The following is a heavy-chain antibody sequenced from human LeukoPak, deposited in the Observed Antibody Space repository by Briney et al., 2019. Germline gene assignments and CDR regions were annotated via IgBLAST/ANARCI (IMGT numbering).Heavy chain of an antibody. Sequence: GGSLRLSCAGSGFTFSSYATSWVRQAPGKGLEWVSAISDTGATTYAADSVKGRFTISRDNSRSTLYLQMNSLRAEDTALYYCAKDTSIGRYCTNGVCSPFDYWGQGTLVTVSS. D-gene: IGHD2-8*01. CDR3: AKDTSIGRYCTNGVCSPFDY. CDR2: ISDTGATT. CDR1: GFTFSSYA. V-gene: IGHV3-23*01. J-gene: IGHJ4*02.